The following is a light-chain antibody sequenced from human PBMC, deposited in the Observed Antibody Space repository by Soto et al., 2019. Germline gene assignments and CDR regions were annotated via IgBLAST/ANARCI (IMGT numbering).Light chain of an antibody. J-gene: IGKJ3*01. Sequence: EIVLTQSPGTLSLSPGERATLSCSASESVSTSYLAWYQQKPGQAPRLLIYGASGRATGIPDRFSVSASGIDFTLTISRLEPEDFAVYYCQHYGTSALFGPGTKVDIK. CDR3: QHYGTSAL. V-gene: IGKV3-20*01. CDR1: ESVSTSY. CDR2: GAS.